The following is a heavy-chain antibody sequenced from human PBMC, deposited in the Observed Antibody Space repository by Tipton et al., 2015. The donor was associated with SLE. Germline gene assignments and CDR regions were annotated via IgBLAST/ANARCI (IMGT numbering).Heavy chain of an antibody. Sequence: GSLRLSCAASGFTFSSYWMSWVRQALGKGREWVANIKQDGSEKYYVDSVKGRFTISGDNAKNSLYLQMNSLRAEDTAVYYCARGAYCGGDCYPPPFDYWGQGTLVTVSS. CDR1: GFTFSSYW. CDR2: IKQDGSEK. D-gene: IGHD2-21*01. CDR3: ARGAYCGGDCYPPPFDY. J-gene: IGHJ4*02. V-gene: IGHV3-7*01.